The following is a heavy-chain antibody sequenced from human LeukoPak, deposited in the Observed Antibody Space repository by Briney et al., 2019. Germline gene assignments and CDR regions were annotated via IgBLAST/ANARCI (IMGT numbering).Heavy chain of an antibody. J-gene: IGHJ5*01. CDR2: ITGAGNYV. CDR1: GSSISGYS. D-gene: IGHD2/OR15-2a*01. CDR3: VTEPILPGWFDS. Sequence: GGSLRLSCAASGSSISGYSMNWVRQPPGKGLEWVSSITGAGNYVDYAESVTGRFTISRDNAENSLYLQLSSLGAEDTAVYYCVTEPILPGWFDSWGQGILVTVSS. V-gene: IGHV3-21*06.